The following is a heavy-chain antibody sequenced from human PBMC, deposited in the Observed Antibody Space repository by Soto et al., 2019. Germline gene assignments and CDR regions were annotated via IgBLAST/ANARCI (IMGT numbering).Heavy chain of an antibody. V-gene: IGHV1-18*01. CDR2: ISAYNGNT. CDR1: GYTFTSYG. D-gene: IGHD5-12*01. CDR3: AGVLSGELFYYYGMDV. J-gene: IGHJ6*02. Sequence: ASVKVSCKASGYTFTSYGISWVRQAPGQGLEWMGWISAYNGNTNYAQKLQGRVTMTTDTSTSTAYMELRSLRSDDTAVYYCAGVLSGELFYYYGMDVWGQGTTVTVSS.